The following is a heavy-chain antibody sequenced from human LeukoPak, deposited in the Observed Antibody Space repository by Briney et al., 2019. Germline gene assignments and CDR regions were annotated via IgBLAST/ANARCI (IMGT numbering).Heavy chain of an antibody. Sequence: GASVKVSCKASGYTFTGYYMHWVRQAPGQGLEWMGWINPNSGGTNYAQKFQGRVTMTRDTSISTAYMELSRLRSDDTAVYYCARSYWNYVFGKETNNWFDPWGQGTLVTVSS. CDR3: ARSYWNYVFGKETNNWFDP. J-gene: IGHJ5*02. V-gene: IGHV1-2*02. D-gene: IGHD1-7*01. CDR2: INPNSGGT. CDR1: GYTFTGYY.